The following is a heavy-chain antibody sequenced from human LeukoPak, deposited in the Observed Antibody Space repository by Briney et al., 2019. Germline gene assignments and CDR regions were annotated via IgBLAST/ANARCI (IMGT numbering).Heavy chain of an antibody. CDR3: AKEAQGCSITSCYFDS. CDR2: IRGSGGST. D-gene: IGHD2-2*01. CDR1: GFTFSSYA. Sequence: GGSLRLSCAASGFTFSSYAMSWVRQAAGKGLEWVSAIRGSGGSTYYADSVKGRFTISRDNSKNTLYLQMNNLRAEDTAVYYCAKEAQGCSITSCYFDSWGQGTLVTVSS. V-gene: IGHV3-23*01. J-gene: IGHJ4*02.